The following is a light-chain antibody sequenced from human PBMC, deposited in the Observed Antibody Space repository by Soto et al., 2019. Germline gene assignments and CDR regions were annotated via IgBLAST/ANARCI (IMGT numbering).Light chain of an antibody. CDR1: NIGSKS. J-gene: IGLJ1*01. CDR2: YDS. CDR3: QAWDSSTAV. Sequence: SYELTQPPSVSVAPGKTATITCGGNNIGSKSVHWYQQKPGQAPVVVIYYDSDRPSGIPERFSGSNSGNTATLTISRVEAGDEADYYCQAWDSSTAVFGTGTKLTVL. V-gene: IGLV3-21*01.